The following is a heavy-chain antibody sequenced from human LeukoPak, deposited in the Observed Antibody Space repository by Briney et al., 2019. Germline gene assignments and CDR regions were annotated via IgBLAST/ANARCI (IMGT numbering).Heavy chain of an antibody. CDR1: GFTFSTYW. V-gene: IGHV3-74*01. CDR3: ARDRPGNTAIDY. CDR2: IHSDGRST. Sequence: QTGGSLRLSCAASGFTFSTYWMHWVRQAPGKGLVWVSRIHSDGRSTSYADSVNGRFTISRDNAKNTLYPQMNSLRAEDTAVYYCARDRPGNTAIDYWGQGTLVTVSS. D-gene: IGHD5-18*01. J-gene: IGHJ4*02.